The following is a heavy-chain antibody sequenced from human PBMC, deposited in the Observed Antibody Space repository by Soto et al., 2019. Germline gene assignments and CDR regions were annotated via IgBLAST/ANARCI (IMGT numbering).Heavy chain of an antibody. J-gene: IGHJ6*02. CDR1: GYTFTSYA. CDR2: INAGNGNT. CDR3: ASPLPVATTLKDYCYGMDV. D-gene: IGHD5-12*01. V-gene: IGHV1-3*01. Sequence: VASVKVSCKGSGYTFTSYAIHWVRQAPGQRLEWMGWINAGNGNTKYSQKFQGRVTITRDTSASTAYMELSSLRSEDTAVYYCASPLPVATTLKDYCYGMDVWGQGTPVTVSS.